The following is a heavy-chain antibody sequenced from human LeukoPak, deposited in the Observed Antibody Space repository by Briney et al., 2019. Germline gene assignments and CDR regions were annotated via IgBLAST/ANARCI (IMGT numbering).Heavy chain of an antibody. J-gene: IGHJ5*02. D-gene: IGHD6-19*01. CDR2: INSNGGST. CDR1: GFTFSSYA. Sequence: PGGSLRLSCSASGFTFSSYAMHWVRQAPGKGLEYVSAINSNGGSTYYADSVKGRFTISRDNSKNTLYLQMNSLRAEDTAVYYCAKGQGWTVNWFDPWGQGTLVTVSS. V-gene: IGHV3-64*04. CDR3: AKGQGWTVNWFDP.